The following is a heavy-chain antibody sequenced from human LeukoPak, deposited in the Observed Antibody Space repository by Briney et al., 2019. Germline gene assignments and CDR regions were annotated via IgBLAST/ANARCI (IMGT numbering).Heavy chain of an antibody. J-gene: IGHJ2*01. V-gene: IGHV4-39*07. Sequence: SETLSLTCTVSGGSISSSSYYWGWIRQPPGKGLEWIGSIYYSGSTYYNPSLKSRVTISVDTSKNQFSLKLSSVTAADTAVYYCARGGRGYSRNWYFDLWGRGTLVTVSS. CDR3: ARGGRGYSRNWYFDL. D-gene: IGHD5-18*01. CDR1: GGSISSSSYY. CDR2: IYYSGST.